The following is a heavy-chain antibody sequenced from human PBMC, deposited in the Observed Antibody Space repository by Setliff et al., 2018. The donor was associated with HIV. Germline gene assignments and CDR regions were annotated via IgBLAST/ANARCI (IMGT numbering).Heavy chain of an antibody. CDR1: GYSFTSYG. D-gene: IGHD3-22*01. CDR2: ISAYNVNT. V-gene: IGHV1-18*01. J-gene: IGHJ4*02. CDR3: ARDYYDSSGYIFFPGLPDY. Sequence: ASVKVSCKAPGYSFTSYGVSWVRQAPGQGLEWMGWISAYNVNTNYAQKLQGRVTMTTDTSTSTAYMELSRLRSDDTAVYYCARDYYDSSGYIFFPGLPDYWGQGTLVTVSS.